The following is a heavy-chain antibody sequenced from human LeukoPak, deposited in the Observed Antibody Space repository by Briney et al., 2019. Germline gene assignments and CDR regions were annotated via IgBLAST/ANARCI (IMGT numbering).Heavy chain of an antibody. CDR3: AKDPGMVRGVIEYYFDY. V-gene: IGHV3-23*01. CDR1: GFTFSSYS. D-gene: IGHD3-10*01. CDR2: LSDSGDIT. Sequence: QPGGSLRLSCAASGFTFSSYSMNWVRQAPGKGLEWVSGLSDSGDITYYTDSVKGRFTISRDNSKNTLYLQMNSLRAEDTAVYYCAKDPGMVRGVIEYYFDYWGQGTLVTVSS. J-gene: IGHJ4*02.